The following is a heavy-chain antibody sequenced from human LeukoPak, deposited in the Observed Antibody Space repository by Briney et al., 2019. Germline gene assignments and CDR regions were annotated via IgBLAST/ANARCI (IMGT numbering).Heavy chain of an antibody. D-gene: IGHD2-21*01. CDR2: ISGSGGST. CDR3: AKEGHGDLEYYFDY. CDR1: GFTFSSYA. Sequence: PGGSLRLSCAASGFTFSSYAMSWVRQAPGKGLEWVSAISGSGGSTYYADPVKGRFTISRDNSKNALYLQMNSLRAEDTAVYYCAKEGHGDLEYYFDYWGQGTLVTVSS. V-gene: IGHV3-23*01. J-gene: IGHJ4*02.